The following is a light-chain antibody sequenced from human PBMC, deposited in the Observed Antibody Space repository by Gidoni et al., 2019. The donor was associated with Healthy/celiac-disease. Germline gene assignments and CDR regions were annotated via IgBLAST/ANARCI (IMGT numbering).Light chain of an antibody. V-gene: IGKV1-39*01. J-gene: IGKJ1*01. CDR3: QQSYSTSST. CDR2: AAS. Sequence: DIQMTQSPSSLSASVGDRVTITCRASQSISSYLNWYQQKPGKAPKLLIYAASSLQSGVPSRFSGSGSGTDFTLTISSLQPEDFATYYCQQSYSTSSTFGQGTKAEIK. CDR1: QSISSY.